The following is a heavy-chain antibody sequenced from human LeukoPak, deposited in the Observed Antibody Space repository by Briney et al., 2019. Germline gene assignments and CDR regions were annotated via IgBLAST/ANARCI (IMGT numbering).Heavy chain of an antibody. Sequence: PSETLSLTCAVYGGSFSGYYWSWIRQPPGEGLEWIGEINHSGSTNYNPSLKSRVTISVDTSKNQFSLKLSSVTAADTAVYYCATRVTAMNYWGQGTLVTVSS. CDR2: INHSGST. D-gene: IGHD2-21*02. CDR3: ATRVTAMNY. CDR1: GGSFSGYY. J-gene: IGHJ4*02. V-gene: IGHV4-34*01.